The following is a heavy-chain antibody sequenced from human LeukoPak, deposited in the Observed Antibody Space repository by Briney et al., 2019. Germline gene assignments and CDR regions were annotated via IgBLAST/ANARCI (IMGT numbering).Heavy chain of an antibody. Sequence: GRSLRLSCAASGFTFSRYGMHWVRQAPGKGLEWVAVISYDGSNKYYADSVKGRFTISRDNSKNTLYLQMNSLRAEDTAVYYCAKPEYYYDSSGYQKYYFDYWGQATLVTVSS. CDR3: AKPEYYYDSSGYQKYYFDY. D-gene: IGHD3-22*01. J-gene: IGHJ4*02. CDR2: ISYDGSNK. V-gene: IGHV3-30*18. CDR1: GFTFSRYG.